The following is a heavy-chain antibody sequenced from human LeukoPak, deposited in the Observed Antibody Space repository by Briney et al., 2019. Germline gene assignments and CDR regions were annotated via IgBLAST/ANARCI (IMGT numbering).Heavy chain of an antibody. CDR3: ARVGRDTAMVTSFDY. CDR1: GFIFFAYG. J-gene: IGHJ4*02. D-gene: IGHD5-18*01. Sequence: GALRLSCAASGFIFFAYGMTWVRQAPGKGLEWVSSISGSGGTTYYADSVKGRFTISRDNSKNTLSLQMNSLRAEDTAVYYCARVGRDTAMVTSFDYWGQGTLVTVSS. V-gene: IGHV3-23*01. CDR2: ISGSGGTT.